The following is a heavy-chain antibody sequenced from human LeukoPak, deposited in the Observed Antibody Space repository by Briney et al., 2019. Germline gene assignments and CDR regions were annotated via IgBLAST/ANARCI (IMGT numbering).Heavy chain of an antibody. CDR3: AKQSKGIAAAGTLYFDY. J-gene: IGHJ4*02. CDR1: GFTFSSYA. Sequence: RSGGSLRLSCAASGFTFSSYAMSWVRQAPGKGLEWVSAISGSGGSTYYADSVKGRFTISRDNSKNTLYLQMNSLRAEDTAVYYCAKQSKGIAAAGTLYFDYWGQGTLVTVSS. CDR2: ISGSGGST. D-gene: IGHD6-13*01. V-gene: IGHV3-23*01.